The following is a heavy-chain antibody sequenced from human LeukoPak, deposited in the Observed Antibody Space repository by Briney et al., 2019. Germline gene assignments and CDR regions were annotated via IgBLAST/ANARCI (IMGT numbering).Heavy chain of an antibody. CDR3: ARKNLAAALDY. CDR2: IYYSGST. J-gene: IGHJ4*02. D-gene: IGHD2-15*01. V-gene: IGHV4-28*06. Sequence: PSETLSLTCAVSGYSISSSNWWGWIRQPPGKGLEWTGYIYYSGSTNYNPSLKSRVTMSVDTSKNQFSLKLSSVTALDTAVYYCARKNLAAALDYWGQGTLVTVSS. CDR1: GYSISSSNW.